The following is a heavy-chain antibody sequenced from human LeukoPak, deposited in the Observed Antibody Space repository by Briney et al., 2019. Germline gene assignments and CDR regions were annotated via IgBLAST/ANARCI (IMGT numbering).Heavy chain of an antibody. Sequence: PGGSLRLSCAVSGFTFSGFWMSWSRQAPEKGLEWVASINSDGSEGYYADVVKGRFTISRDNAKNSLYLQMNSLRAEDTAVYYCARDYYYYYGMDVWGQGTTVTVSS. V-gene: IGHV3-7*01. CDR2: INSDGSEG. CDR1: GFTFSGFW. J-gene: IGHJ6*02. CDR3: ARDYYYYYGMDV.